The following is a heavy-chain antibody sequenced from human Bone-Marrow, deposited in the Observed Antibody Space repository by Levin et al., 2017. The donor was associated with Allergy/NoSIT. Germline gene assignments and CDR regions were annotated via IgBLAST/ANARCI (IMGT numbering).Heavy chain of an antibody. J-gene: IGHJ6*02. CDR2: INPNSGGT. CDR3: AREVGVWGYDFWSGYYTYGMDV. V-gene: IGHV1-2*06. CDR1: GYTFTGYY. Sequence: ASVKVSCKASGYTFTGYYMHWVRQAPGQGLEWMGRINPNSGGTNYAQKFQGRVTMTRDTSISTAYMELSRLRSDDTAVYYCAREVGVWGYDFWSGYYTYGMDVWGQGTTVTVSS. D-gene: IGHD3-3*01.